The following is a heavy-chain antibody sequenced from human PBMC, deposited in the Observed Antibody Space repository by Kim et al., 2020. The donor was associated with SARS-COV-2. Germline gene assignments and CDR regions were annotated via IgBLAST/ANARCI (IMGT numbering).Heavy chain of an antibody. D-gene: IGHD2-2*02. Sequence: GGSLRLSCAASGFTFSNAWMSWVRQAPGKGLEWVGRIKSKTDGGTTDYAAPVKGRFTISRDDSKNTLYLQMNSLKTEDTAVYYCTTDRGVPGAIYYYYYYMGVLGKVTTVTVSS. J-gene: IGHJ6*03. CDR2: IKSKTDGGTT. V-gene: IGHV3-15*01. CDR3: TTDRGVPGAIYYYYYYMGV. CDR1: GFTFSNAW.